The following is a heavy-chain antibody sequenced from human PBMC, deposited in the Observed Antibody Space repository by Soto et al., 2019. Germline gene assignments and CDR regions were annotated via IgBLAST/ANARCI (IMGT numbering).Heavy chain of an antibody. Sequence: ASVKVSCKVSGYTFTSYDINWVRQATGQGLEWMGWMNPNSGNTGYAQKFQGRVTMTRNTSISTAYMELSSLRSEDTAVYYCGAGIAVAGTVGAFDIWGQGTMVTVSS. CDR1: GYTFTSYD. J-gene: IGHJ3*02. CDR3: GAGIAVAGTVGAFDI. CDR2: MNPNSGNT. V-gene: IGHV1-8*01. D-gene: IGHD6-19*01.